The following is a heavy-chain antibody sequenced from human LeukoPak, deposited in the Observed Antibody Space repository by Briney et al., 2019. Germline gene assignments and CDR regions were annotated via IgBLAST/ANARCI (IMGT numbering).Heavy chain of an antibody. CDR2: TYYRSKWYN. V-gene: IGHV6-1*01. Sequence: SQTLSLTCALSGDTLSSISVAWNWIRQSPSRGLEWLVRTYYRSKWYNEYAVSVKGRIHINPDPSKNQFSLQLNSVTPEDTAVYYCALARSEYHYGMDVWGQGATVTVSS. CDR3: ALARSEYHYGMDV. J-gene: IGHJ6*02. CDR1: GDTLSSISVA.